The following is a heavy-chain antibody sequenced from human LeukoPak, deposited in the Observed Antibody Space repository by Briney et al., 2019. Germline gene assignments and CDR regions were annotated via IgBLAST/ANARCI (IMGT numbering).Heavy chain of an antibody. CDR1: GYTFTNYH. CDR3: ARVWEPKDYMDV. Sequence: ASVKVSCKASGYTFTNYHISWVRQAPGQGLEWMGWISAYNGNTNYAQKLQGRVTMTTDTSTSTAYMELRSLRSDDTAVYYCARVWEPKDYMDVWGKGTTVTVSS. CDR2: ISAYNGNT. J-gene: IGHJ6*03. V-gene: IGHV1-18*01. D-gene: IGHD1-26*01.